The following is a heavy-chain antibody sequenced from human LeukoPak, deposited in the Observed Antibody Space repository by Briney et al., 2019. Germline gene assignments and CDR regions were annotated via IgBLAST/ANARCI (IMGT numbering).Heavy chain of an antibody. CDR3: ARDRLSGSYYFVRLDY. CDR1: GFTFSDYY. CDR2: ISSSGSTI. J-gene: IGHJ4*02. D-gene: IGHD1-26*01. V-gene: IGHV3-11*01. Sequence: GGSLRLSCAASGFTFSDYYMSWIRQAPGKGLEWVSYISSSGSTIYYADSVKGRFTISRDNANNSLYLQLNSLRADDTAVYYCARDRLSGSYYFVRLDYWGQGTLVTVSS.